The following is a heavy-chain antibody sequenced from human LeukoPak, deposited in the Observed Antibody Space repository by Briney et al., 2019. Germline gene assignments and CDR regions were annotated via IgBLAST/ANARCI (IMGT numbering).Heavy chain of an antibody. Sequence: SETLSLTCTVSGGSISSSSYYWGWIRQPPGKGLEWIVSIYYSGSTYYNPSLKSRVTISVDTSKNQFSLKLSSVTAADTAVYSCARHVGVPPYFDYWGQGTLVTVSS. D-gene: IGHD1-26*01. CDR3: ARHVGVPPYFDY. CDR1: GGSISSSSYY. CDR2: IYYSGST. V-gene: IGHV4-39*01. J-gene: IGHJ4*02.